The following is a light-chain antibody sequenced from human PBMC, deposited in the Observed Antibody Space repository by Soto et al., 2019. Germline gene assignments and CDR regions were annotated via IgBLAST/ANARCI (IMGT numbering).Light chain of an antibody. CDR3: GTWDSSLSASYV. CDR2: HNN. CDR1: SSNIGNNY. Sequence: QSVLTQPRSVSAAPGQRVTISCSGSSSNIGNNYVSWYQQLPGTAPKLLIYHNNKRPSGIPDRFSGSKSGTSATLGITGLQTGDEADYYCGTWDSSLSASYVFGTGTKVTGL. J-gene: IGLJ1*01. V-gene: IGLV1-51*01.